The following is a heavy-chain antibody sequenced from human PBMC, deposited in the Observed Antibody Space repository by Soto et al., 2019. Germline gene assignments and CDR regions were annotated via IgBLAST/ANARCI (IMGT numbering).Heavy chain of an antibody. J-gene: IGHJ4*02. Sequence: GGSLRLSCAASGFTFSDYYMSWIRQAPGKGLEWVSYISSGSTIYYADSVKGRFTISRDNAKYSLYLQMNSLRAEDTAVYYCANTYYDILTGYSGFDYWGQGTLVTVSS. D-gene: IGHD3-9*01. CDR1: GFTFSDYY. CDR2: ISSGSTI. CDR3: ANTYYDILTGYSGFDY. V-gene: IGHV3-11*01.